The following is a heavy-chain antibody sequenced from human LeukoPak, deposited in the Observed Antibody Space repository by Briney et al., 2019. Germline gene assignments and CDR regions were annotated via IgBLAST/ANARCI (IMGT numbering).Heavy chain of an antibody. CDR2: IRYDGSNK. D-gene: IGHD2-2*01. CDR3: AKDGVVVVPAVNYYYYYMDV. V-gene: IGHV3-30*02. J-gene: IGHJ6*03. Sequence: GGSLRLSCAASGFTFSSYGMHWVRQAPGKGLEWVAFIRYDGSNKYYADSVKGRFTISRDNSKNTLYLQMNSLRAEDTAVYYCAKDGVVVVPAVNYYYYYMDVWGKGTAVTISS. CDR1: GFTFSSYG.